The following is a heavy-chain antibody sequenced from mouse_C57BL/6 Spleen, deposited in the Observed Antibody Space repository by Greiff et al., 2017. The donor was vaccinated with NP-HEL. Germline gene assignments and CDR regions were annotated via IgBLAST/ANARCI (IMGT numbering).Heavy chain of an antibody. D-gene: IGHD4-1*02. CDR3: TRSQLGPYYFDY. CDR2: IDPETGGT. J-gene: IGHJ2*01. V-gene: IGHV1-15*01. Sequence: VQLVESGAELVRPGASVTLSCKASGYTFTDYEMHWVKQTPVHGLEWIGAIDPETGGTAYNQKFKGKAILTADKSSSTAYMELRSLTSEDSAVYYCTRSQLGPYYFDYWGQGTTLTVSS. CDR1: GYTFTDYE.